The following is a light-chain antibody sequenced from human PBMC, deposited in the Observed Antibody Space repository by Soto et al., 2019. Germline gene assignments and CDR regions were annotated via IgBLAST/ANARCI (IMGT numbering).Light chain of an antibody. CDR1: QSVSSSY. V-gene: IGKV3-20*01. Sequence: EIVLTQSPGTLSLSPGERATLSCRASQSVSSSYLAWYQQKPGQAPRLLIYGASSMATGIPDRFSGSGSGTDFTLTISRLEPEDFAVYYCQQYGSSPCTFGQGTKVELK. CDR3: QQYGSSPCT. CDR2: GAS. J-gene: IGKJ1*01.